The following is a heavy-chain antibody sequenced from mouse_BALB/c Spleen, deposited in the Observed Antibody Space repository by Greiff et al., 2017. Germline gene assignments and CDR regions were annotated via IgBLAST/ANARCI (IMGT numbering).Heavy chain of an antibody. Sequence: QVQLQQPGAELVKPGASVKLSCKASGYTFTSYWMHWVKQRPGQGLEWIGEIDPSDSYTNYNQKFKGKATLTVDKSSSTAYMQLSSLTSEDSAVYYCANYYGSSYEAWFAYWGQGTLVTVSA. CDR1: GYTFTSYW. CDR3: ANYYGSSYEAWFAY. J-gene: IGHJ3*01. V-gene: IGHV1-69*02. CDR2: IDPSDSYT. D-gene: IGHD1-1*01.